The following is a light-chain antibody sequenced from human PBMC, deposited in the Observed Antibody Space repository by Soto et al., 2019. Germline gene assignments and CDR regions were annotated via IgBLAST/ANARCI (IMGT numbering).Light chain of an antibody. J-gene: IGKJ1*01. CDR3: QQYNNWPPGT. Sequence: EIVMTQSPATLSVSPGERATLSCRASQSVSSNLAWYQQKPGQAPRLLIYGASTRASGIPARCSGSGSGTKFTLPISSLQSEDFAVYYCQQYNNWPPGTFGQGTKVEIK. CDR2: GAS. CDR1: QSVSSN. V-gene: IGKV3-15*01.